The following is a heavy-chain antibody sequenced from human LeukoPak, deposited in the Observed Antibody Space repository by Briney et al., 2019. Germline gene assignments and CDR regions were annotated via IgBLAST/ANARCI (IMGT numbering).Heavy chain of an antibody. CDR1: GFTFSIYE. D-gene: IGHD6-6*01. J-gene: IGHJ3*02. CDR3: ARKYSSSPSAFDI. CDR2: ISSSGGAT. Sequence: GGSLRLSCAASGFTFSIYEMNWVRQAPGKGLDWVSHISSSGGATYYADSVKGRFTISRDNAKNSLYLQMNSLRVEDTAVYFCARKYSSSPSAFDIWGQGAMVTDSS. V-gene: IGHV3-48*03.